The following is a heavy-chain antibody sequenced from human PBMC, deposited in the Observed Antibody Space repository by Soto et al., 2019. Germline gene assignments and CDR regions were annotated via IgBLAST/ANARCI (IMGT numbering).Heavy chain of an antibody. D-gene: IGHD3-22*01. CDR1: GFTFSSYA. J-gene: IGHJ6*02. Sequence: GGSLRLSCAASGFTFSSYAMHWVSQAPGKGLEWVAVISYDGSNKYYADSVKGRFTISRDNSKNTLYLQMNSLRAEDTAVYYCARGDYYDSSGYYYYYYGMDVWGQGTTVTVSS. CDR3: ARGDYYDSSGYYYYYYGMDV. V-gene: IGHV3-30-3*01. CDR2: ISYDGSNK.